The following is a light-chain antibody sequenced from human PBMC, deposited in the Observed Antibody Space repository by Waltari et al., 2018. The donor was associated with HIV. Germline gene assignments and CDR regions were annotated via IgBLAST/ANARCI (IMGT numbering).Light chain of an antibody. Sequence: QSALTQPRSVSGSPGQSVTISCTGTSSDVGGYHSVSWYQQHPGKPPKLLIYEVSKWPSGVPDRFSGSKSGNTASLTISGLRADDEADYYCCSYGGTYNVFGTGTKVTIL. CDR1: SSDVGGYHS. CDR3: CSYGGTYNV. J-gene: IGLJ1*01. CDR2: EVS. V-gene: IGLV2-11*01.